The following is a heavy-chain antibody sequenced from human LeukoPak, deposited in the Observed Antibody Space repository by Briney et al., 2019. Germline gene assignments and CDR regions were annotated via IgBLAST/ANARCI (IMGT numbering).Heavy chain of an antibody. V-gene: IGHV4-59*01. CDR3: ARESSGWTKAFDY. CDR2: IYYSGST. Sequence: SETLSLTCTVSGGSISSYYWSWIRQPPGKGLEWIGYIYYSGSTNYNPSLKSRVTISVDTSKNQFSLKLSSVTAADTAVYYCARESSGWTKAFDYWGQGTLVTVSS. CDR1: GGSISSYY. D-gene: IGHD6-19*01. J-gene: IGHJ4*02.